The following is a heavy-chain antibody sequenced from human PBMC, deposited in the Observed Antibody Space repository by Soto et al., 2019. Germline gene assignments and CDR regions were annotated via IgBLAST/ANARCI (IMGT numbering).Heavy chain of an antibody. CDR1: GFTFSGYW. CDR2: IKQDGSEK. CDR3: ARDRFIAAADDYYYYGMDV. J-gene: IGHJ6*02. Sequence: EVQLVESGGGLVQPGGSLRLSCAASGFTFSGYWMSWVRQAPGKGLEWVANIKQDGSEKYYADSVKGRFTISRDNSKNTLYLQMNSLRAEDTAVYYCARDRFIAAADDYYYYGMDVWGQGTTVTVSS. D-gene: IGHD6-13*01. V-gene: IGHV3-7*01.